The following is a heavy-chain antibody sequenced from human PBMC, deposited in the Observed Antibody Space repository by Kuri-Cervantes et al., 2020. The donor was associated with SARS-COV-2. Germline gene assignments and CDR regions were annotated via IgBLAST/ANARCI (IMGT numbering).Heavy chain of an antibody. CDR1: GFTFSSYW. CDR2: IKQDGSEK. D-gene: IGHD3-10*01. V-gene: IGHV3-7*02. J-gene: IGHJ3*02. CDR3: ARVGSTMVRGVIMRGADAFDI. Sequence: GGSLRLSCAASGFTFSSYWMSWVRQAPGKGLEWVANIKQDGSEKYYVDSVKGRFTISRDNAKNSLHLQMNSLRAEDTAVYYCARVGSTMVRGVIMRGADAFDIWGQGTMVTVSS.